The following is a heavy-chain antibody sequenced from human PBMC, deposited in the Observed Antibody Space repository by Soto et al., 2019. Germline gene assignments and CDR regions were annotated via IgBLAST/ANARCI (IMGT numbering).Heavy chain of an antibody. Sequence: GGSLRLSCAASGCTFSSYALSWVRQAPGKGLEWVSGISGSGDSTNYADSVKGRFTISRDNSENTVYLQMNSLRAEDTAVYYCAKRFCTSTTCLSLDFYYYIGVWGEGTTVTVSS. V-gene: IGHV3-23*01. CDR3: AKRFCTSTTCLSLDFYYYIGV. D-gene: IGHD2-2*01. CDR1: GCTFSSYA. J-gene: IGHJ6*03. CDR2: ISGSGDST.